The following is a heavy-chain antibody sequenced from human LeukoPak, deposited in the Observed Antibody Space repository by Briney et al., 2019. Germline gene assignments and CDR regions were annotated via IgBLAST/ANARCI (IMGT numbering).Heavy chain of an antibody. CDR2: ISYDGSSQ. CDR3: AREGYYGSGSPPTLYFDY. V-gene: IGHV3-30*04. Sequence: GGSLRLSCAASGFTFSGYAMQWVRQAPGKGLEWMAVISYDGSSQYYVDSVKGRFTISRDNSRSTLYLQMNSLRPEDTAIYYCAREGYYGSGSPPTLYFDYWGQGTLVTVSS. J-gene: IGHJ4*02. CDR1: GFTFSGYA. D-gene: IGHD3-10*01.